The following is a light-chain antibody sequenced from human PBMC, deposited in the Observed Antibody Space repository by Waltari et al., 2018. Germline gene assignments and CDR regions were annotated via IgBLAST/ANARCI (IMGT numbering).Light chain of an antibody. CDR2: GAS. CDR3: QQRSNWPPLT. J-gene: IGKJ4*01. CDR1: QNLHKY. V-gene: IGKV3-11*01. Sequence: EVVLTQSPASLSSSPGERVTLSCRASQNLHKYLAWYQQKPGQAPRLLIYGASNRATGIPDRFSGSGSGTDFTLTIDSLEPEDFAVYFCQQRSNWPPLTFGGGTKVEIK.